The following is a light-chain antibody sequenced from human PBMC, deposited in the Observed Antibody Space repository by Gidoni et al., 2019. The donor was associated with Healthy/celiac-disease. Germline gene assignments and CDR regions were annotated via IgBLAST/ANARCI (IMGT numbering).Light chain of an antibody. V-gene: IGKV3D-11*01. Sequence: EIVLTQSPATLSLSPGERATLSCRASQGVSSYLAWYQQKPGQAPRLLIYDASNRATGIPARFSGSGPGTDFTLTISSLEPEDFAVYYCQQRGTFGPXTKVDIK. CDR2: DAS. CDR1: QGVSSY. CDR3: QQRGT. J-gene: IGKJ3*01.